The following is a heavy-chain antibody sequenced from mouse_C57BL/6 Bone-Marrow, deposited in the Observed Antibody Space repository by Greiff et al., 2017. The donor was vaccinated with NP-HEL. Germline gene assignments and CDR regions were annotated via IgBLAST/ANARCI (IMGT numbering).Heavy chain of an antibody. Sequence: QVQLKESGPGLVKPSQSLFLTCSITGFPITSGYYWIWIRQSPGKPLEWMGYITHSGETFYNPSLQSPISITRETSKNQFFLQLNSVTTEDTAMYYCAGAIYDYDPAWFAYWGQGTLVTVSA. CDR3: AGAIYDYDPAWFAY. D-gene: IGHD2-4*01. J-gene: IGHJ3*01. V-gene: IGHV12-3*01. CDR1: GFPITSGYY. CDR2: ITHSGET.